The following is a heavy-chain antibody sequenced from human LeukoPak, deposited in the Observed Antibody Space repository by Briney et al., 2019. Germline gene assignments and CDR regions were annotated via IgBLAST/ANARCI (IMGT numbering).Heavy chain of an antibody. V-gene: IGHV3-20*04. J-gene: IGHJ6*03. D-gene: IGHD1-26*01. CDR2: INWNGGST. Sequence: PGGSLRLSCAASGFTFDDYGMTWVRQAPGKGLEWVSGINWNGGSTGYADSVKGRFTISRDNAKNSLYLQMNSLRTEDTALYYCARDSGYYYYMDVWGKGTTVTVSS. CDR1: GFTFDDYG. CDR3: ARDSGYYYYMDV.